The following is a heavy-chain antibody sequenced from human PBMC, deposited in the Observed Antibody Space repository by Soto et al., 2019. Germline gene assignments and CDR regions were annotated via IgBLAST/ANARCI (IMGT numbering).Heavy chain of an antibody. Sequence: EVQLVESGGALVQPGGSLRLSCAASGFTFSSYSMNWVRQAPGKGLEWVSYISSSSSTIYYADSVKGRFTISRDNAKNSLYLQMNSLRAEDTAVYYCARDGGRDILTGGYNWFDPWGQGTLVTVSS. CDR3: ARDGGRDILTGGYNWFDP. CDR2: ISSSSSTI. J-gene: IGHJ5*02. D-gene: IGHD3-9*01. CDR1: GFTFSSYS. V-gene: IGHV3-48*01.